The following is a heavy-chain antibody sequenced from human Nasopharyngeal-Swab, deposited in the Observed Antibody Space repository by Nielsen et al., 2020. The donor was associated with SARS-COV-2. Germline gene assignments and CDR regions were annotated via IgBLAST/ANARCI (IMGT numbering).Heavy chain of an antibody. CDR2: ISGGSRTI. CDR3: VREGYSGGNCYHNNWFDP. J-gene: IGHJ5*02. CDR1: GFTFSTYS. D-gene: IGHD2-15*01. V-gene: IGHV3-48*04. Sequence: GGSLRLSCAASGFTFSTYSMNWVRQAPGKGLEWISYISGGSRTIYHADSVKGRFTISRDNAKDSLFLQMNSLRAEDTAVYYCVREGYSGGNCYHNNWFDPWGRGTLVTVSS.